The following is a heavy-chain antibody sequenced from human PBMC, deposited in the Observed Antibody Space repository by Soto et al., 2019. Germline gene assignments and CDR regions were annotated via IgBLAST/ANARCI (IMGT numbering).Heavy chain of an antibody. D-gene: IGHD2-15*01. CDR2: ISYDGSDQ. Sequence: QVQVEEFGGGVVQPGRSLRLSCAGPTFTFSDFGFHWVRQVPGKGLEWVAMISYDGSDQYYGDSVQGRFTIYRDDSKNTVYLQMNSLRAEDTAMYYCAKSTYCNGGSCVPQYWGPGTLVTVSS. CDR1: TFTFSDFG. V-gene: IGHV3-30*18. CDR3: AKSTYCNGGSCVPQY. J-gene: IGHJ4*02.